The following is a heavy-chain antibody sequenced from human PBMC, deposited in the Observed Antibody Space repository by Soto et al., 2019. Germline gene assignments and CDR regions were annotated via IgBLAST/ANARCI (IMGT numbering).Heavy chain of an antibody. CDR1: GDSVSSNSAT. CDR3: AKAGVENYYFYGMAV. V-gene: IGHV6-1*01. Sequence: SQTLSLTCAISGDSVSSNSATWNWIRQSPSRGLEWLGRTYYRSRWYNDYGLSVKSRVTINPDTSKNQVSLQLNSVTPEDTAVYFCAKAGVENYYFYGMAVWGQGTSVTVSS. J-gene: IGHJ6*02. CDR2: TYYRSRWYN.